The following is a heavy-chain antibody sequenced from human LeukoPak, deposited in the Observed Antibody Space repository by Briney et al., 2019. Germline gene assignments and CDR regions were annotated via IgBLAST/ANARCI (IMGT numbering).Heavy chain of an antibody. V-gene: IGHV3-7*01. Sequence: PGGSLRLSCAASEFTFGRYWMSWVRQAPGKGLEWLANINPDGSEKRYVDSVKGRFTISRDNAKNSLYLQMNSLRAEDTGVYYCAREEWFSLIDPWGQGTLVTVSS. CDR3: AREEWFSLIDP. J-gene: IGHJ5*02. D-gene: IGHD3-3*01. CDR2: INPDGSEK. CDR1: EFTFGRYW.